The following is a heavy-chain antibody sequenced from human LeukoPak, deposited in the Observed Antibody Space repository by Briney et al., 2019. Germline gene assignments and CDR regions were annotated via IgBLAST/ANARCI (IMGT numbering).Heavy chain of an antibody. Sequence: SETLSLTCTVSGGSISSGGYYWSWIRQHPGKGLEWIGYIYYSGSTYYNPSLKSRVTISVDTSKNQFSLKLSPVTAADTAVYYCARGPDDYGDYGGDYWGQGTLVTVSS. J-gene: IGHJ4*02. CDR3: ARGPDDYGDYGGDY. CDR1: GGSISSGGYY. CDR2: IYYSGST. V-gene: IGHV4-31*03. D-gene: IGHD4-17*01.